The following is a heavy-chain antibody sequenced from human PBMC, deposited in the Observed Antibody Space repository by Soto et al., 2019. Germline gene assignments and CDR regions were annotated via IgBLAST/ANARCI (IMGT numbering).Heavy chain of an antibody. CDR1: GFTFSSYA. CDR2: ISGSGGST. J-gene: IGHJ4*02. CDR3: AKDPAFFPRAGTGTTSGYFDY. V-gene: IGHV3-23*01. D-gene: IGHD1-7*01. Sequence: GGSLRLSCAASGFTFSSYAMSWVRQAPGKWLEWVSAISGSGGSTYYAVSVKGRFTISRDNSKNTLYLQMNSLRAEDTAVYYCAKDPAFFPRAGTGTTSGYFDYWGQGXLVTVYS.